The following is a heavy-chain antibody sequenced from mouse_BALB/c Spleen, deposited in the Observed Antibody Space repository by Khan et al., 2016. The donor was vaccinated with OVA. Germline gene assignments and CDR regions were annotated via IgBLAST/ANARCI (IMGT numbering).Heavy chain of an antibody. CDR2: ISYSGST. D-gene: IGHD1-1*01. V-gene: IGHV3-2*02. CDR1: GYSITSGYG. J-gene: IGHJ2*01. Sequence: EVQLVETGPGLVKPSQSLSLTCTVTGYSITSGYGWNWIRQFPGNKLEWMGYISYSGSTNYNPSLKSRISITRDTSKNQFFLQLNSVTTEDTATYYCARTVRIKYWGQGTTLTVSS. CDR3: ARTVRIKY.